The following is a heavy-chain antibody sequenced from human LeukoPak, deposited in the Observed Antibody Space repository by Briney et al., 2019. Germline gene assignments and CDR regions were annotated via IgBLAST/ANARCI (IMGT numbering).Heavy chain of an antibody. J-gene: IGHJ4*02. CDR1: GYSFTSYW. CDR2: IYPGDSDT. Sequence: GESLKISCKGSGYSFTSYWIGWVRQMPGKGLEWMGIIYPGDSDTRYSPSFQGQVTISADKSIGTAYLQWSSLKASGTAMYYCARVARGGGSYSGGSDYWGQGTLVTVSS. D-gene: IGHD1-26*01. V-gene: IGHV5-51*01. CDR3: ARVARGGGSYSGGSDY.